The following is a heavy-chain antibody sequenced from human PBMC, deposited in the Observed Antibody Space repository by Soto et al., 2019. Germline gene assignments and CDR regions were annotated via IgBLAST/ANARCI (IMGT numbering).Heavy chain of an antibody. V-gene: IGHV1-69*13. Sequence: SVKVSCKASGGTFSSYAISWVRQAPGQGLEWIGGIIPIFGTANYAQKFQGRVTITADESTSTAYMELSSLRSEDTAVYYCARAVGHIVVVTHTRSYGMDVWGQGTTVTVSS. CDR1: GGTFSSYA. D-gene: IGHD2-21*02. J-gene: IGHJ6*02. CDR2: IIPIFGTA. CDR3: ARAVGHIVVVTHTRSYGMDV.